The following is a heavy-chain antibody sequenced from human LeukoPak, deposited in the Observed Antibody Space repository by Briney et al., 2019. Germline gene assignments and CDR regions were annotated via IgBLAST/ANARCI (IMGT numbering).Heavy chain of an antibody. CDR2: INPKSGGR. Sequence: ASVKVSCKASGYTFTDYYMHWVGQAPGQGLEWMGWINPKSGGRSYAQRFQGRVTMTRDTSISTAYMELSRLRSDDTAVYYCATGERLVPAAMWFDYWGQGTLVTVSS. J-gene: IGHJ4*02. CDR3: ATGERLVPAAMWFDY. CDR1: GYTFTDYY. D-gene: IGHD2-2*01. V-gene: IGHV1-2*02.